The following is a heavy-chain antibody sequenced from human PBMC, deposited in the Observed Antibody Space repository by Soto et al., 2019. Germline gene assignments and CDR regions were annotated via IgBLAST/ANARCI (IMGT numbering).Heavy chain of an antibody. D-gene: IGHD3-22*01. Sequence: QVQLQQWGAGLLKPSETLSLTCAVYGGSFSGYYWSWIRQPPGKGLEWIGEINHSGSTNYNPSLKSRVTISVDTSKNQFSLKLSSVTAADTAVYYCAGDSSGYSDYYHGMDVWGQGTTVTVSS. CDR3: AGDSSGYSDYYHGMDV. CDR1: GGSFSGYY. J-gene: IGHJ6*02. V-gene: IGHV4-34*01. CDR2: INHSGST.